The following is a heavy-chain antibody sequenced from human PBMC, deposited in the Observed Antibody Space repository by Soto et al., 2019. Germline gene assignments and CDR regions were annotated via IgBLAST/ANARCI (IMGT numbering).Heavy chain of an antibody. CDR3: TRPRESYSSSWSGYYFDY. CDR1: GFTFSGSA. Sequence: VGSLRLSCAASGFTFSGSAMHWVRQASGKGLEWVGRIRSKANSYATAYAASVKGRFTISRDDSKNTAYLQMNSLKTEDTAVYYCTRPRESYSSSWSGYYFDYWGQGTLVTVSS. V-gene: IGHV3-73*01. J-gene: IGHJ4*02. CDR2: IRSKANSYAT. D-gene: IGHD6-13*01.